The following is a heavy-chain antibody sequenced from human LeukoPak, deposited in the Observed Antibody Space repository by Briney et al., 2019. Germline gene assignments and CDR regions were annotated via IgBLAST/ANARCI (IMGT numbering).Heavy chain of an antibody. CDR1: GGTFISYA. J-gene: IGHJ4*02. V-gene: IGHV1-69*13. CDR2: IIPIFGTA. D-gene: IGHD3-3*01. Sequence: SVTVSFTASGGTFISYAISWVRQAPGQGLEWMGGIIPIFGTANYAQKFQGRVTITADESTSTAYMELSSLRSEDTAVYYCARDAYYDFWSGYLWGQGTLVTVSS. CDR3: ARDAYYDFWSGYL.